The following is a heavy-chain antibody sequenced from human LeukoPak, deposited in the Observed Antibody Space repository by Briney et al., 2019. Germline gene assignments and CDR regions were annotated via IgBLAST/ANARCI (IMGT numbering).Heavy chain of an antibody. Sequence: ASVMVSCKASGYTFTSYYMHWVRQAPGQGLEWMGIINPSGGSTSYAQKFQGRVTMTRDTSTSTVYMELSSLRSEDTAVYYCTGGQQLVPDYYYYGMDVWGQGTTVTVSS. J-gene: IGHJ6*02. D-gene: IGHD6-13*01. CDR1: GYTFTSYY. CDR3: TGGQQLVPDYYYYGMDV. V-gene: IGHV1-46*01. CDR2: INPSGGST.